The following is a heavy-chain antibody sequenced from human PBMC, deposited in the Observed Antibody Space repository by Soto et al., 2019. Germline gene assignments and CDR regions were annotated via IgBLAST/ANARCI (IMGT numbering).Heavy chain of an antibody. CDR2: IYYSGST. CDR3: ARDRGGSYYYYYMDV. CDR1: GGSISSGGYY. D-gene: IGHD1-26*01. J-gene: IGHJ6*03. Sequence: SETLSLTCTVSGGSISSGGYYWSWIRQHLGKGLEWIGYIYYSGSTYYNPSLKSRVTISVDTSKNQFSLKLSSVTAADTAVYYCARDRGGSYYYYYMDVWGKGTTVTVSS. V-gene: IGHV4-31*03.